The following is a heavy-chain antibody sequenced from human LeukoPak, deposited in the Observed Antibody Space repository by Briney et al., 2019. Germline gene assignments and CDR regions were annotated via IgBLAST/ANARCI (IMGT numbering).Heavy chain of an antibody. CDR1: GFTFSSYA. CDR2: ISSSSSYI. Sequence: GGSLRLSCAASGFTFSSYAMSWVRQAPGKGLEWVSSISSSSSYIYYADSVKGRFTISRDTAKNSLYLQMNSLRAEDTAVYYCARDRGYCSSTSCHYYYYYMDVWGKGTTVTVSS. J-gene: IGHJ6*03. CDR3: ARDRGYCSSTSCHYYYYYMDV. V-gene: IGHV3-21*01. D-gene: IGHD2-2*01.